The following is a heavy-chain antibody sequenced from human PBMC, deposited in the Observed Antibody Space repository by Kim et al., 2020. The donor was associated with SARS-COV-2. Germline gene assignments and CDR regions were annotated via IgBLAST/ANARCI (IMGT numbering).Heavy chain of an antibody. J-gene: IGHJ6*02. V-gene: IGHV4-34*01. CDR3: ARGLRAAAGTSSRTKYGMDV. D-gene: IGHD6-13*01. Sequence: SETLSLTCAVYGGSFSGYYWSWIRQPPGKGLEWIGEINHSGSTNYNPSLKSRVTISVDTSKNQFSLKLSSVTAADTAVYYCARGLRAAAGTSSRTKYGMDVWGQGTTVTVSS. CDR2: INHSGST. CDR1: GGSFSGYY.